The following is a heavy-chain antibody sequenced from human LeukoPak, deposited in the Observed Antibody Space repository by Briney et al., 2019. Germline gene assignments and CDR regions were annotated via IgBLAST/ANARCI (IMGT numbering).Heavy chain of an antibody. J-gene: IGHJ4*02. CDR3: ARGPVYYYGSGSDLDY. CDR2: TIPNSGGT. CDR1: GDTFTGYY. D-gene: IGHD3-10*01. V-gene: IGHV1-2*04. Sequence: ASVKVSCKASGDTFTGYYMHWVRQAPGRGLEWMGWTIPNSGGTNYAQTFQGWVTMTRDTSISTAYMELSRLRSDDTAVYYCARGPVYYYGSGSDLDYWGQGTLVTVSS.